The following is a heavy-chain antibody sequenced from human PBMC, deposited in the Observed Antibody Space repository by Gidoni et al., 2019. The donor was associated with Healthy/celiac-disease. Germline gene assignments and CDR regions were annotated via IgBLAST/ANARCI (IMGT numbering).Heavy chain of an antibody. D-gene: IGHD2-15*01. CDR2: VDPEDGET. Sequence: EVKLVQSGAEVQKPGATVKISCKVSGYTFPDYYMHWVQQAPGKGLEWMGLVDPEDGETIYAEKFQGRVTITADTSTDTADMELSSLRSEDTAVYYCATLPAVVVAATPGDYWGQGTLVTVSS. V-gene: IGHV1-69-2*01. CDR3: ATLPAVVVAATPGDY. J-gene: IGHJ4*02. CDR1: GYTFPDYY.